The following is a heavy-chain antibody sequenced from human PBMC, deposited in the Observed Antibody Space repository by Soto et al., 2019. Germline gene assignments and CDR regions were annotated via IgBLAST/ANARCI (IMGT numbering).Heavy chain of an antibody. V-gene: IGHV3-9*01. J-gene: IGHJ4*02. D-gene: IGHD3-10*01. CDR3: AKDWGVYYYGSGIDY. Sequence: EVQLVESGGGLVQPGRSLRLSCAASGFTFDDYAMHWVQQAPGKGLEWVSGISWNSGSIGYADSVKGRFTISRDNAKNSLYLQMNSLRAEDTALYYCAKDWGVYYYGSGIDYWGQGTLVTVSS. CDR2: ISWNSGSI. CDR1: GFTFDDYA.